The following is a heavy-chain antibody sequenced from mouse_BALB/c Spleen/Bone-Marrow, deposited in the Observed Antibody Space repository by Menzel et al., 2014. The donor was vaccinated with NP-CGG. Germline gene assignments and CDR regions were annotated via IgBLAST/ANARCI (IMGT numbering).Heavy chain of an antibody. CDR3: AKNGELGYYFDY. Sequence: VQLQESGPGLVQPSQSLSITCTVSGFSLTSYGVHWVRQSPGNGLEWLGVIWRGGSTDYNAAFMSRLSITKDNSKSXVFFKMNSLQADDTAIYYCAKNGELGYYFDYWGQGTTLTVSS. D-gene: IGHD4-1*01. CDR1: GFSLTSYG. V-gene: IGHV2-5*01. J-gene: IGHJ2*01. CDR2: IWRGGST.